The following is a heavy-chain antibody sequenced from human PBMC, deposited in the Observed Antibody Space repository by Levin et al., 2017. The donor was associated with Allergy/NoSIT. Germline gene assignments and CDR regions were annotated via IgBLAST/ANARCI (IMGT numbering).Heavy chain of an antibody. CDR1: GYTFTSYG. V-gene: IGHV1-18*01. J-gene: IGHJ2*01. CDR2: ITTYNGNT. Sequence: ASVKVSCKASGYTFTSYGINWVRQAPGQGLEWMGWITTYNGNTNYAQKLQGRVSMTTDTSTSTAYMELRSLRSDDTAVYYCARESRLVDWYFDLWGRGTLVTVSS. CDR3: ARESRLVDWYFDL. D-gene: IGHD2-8*02.